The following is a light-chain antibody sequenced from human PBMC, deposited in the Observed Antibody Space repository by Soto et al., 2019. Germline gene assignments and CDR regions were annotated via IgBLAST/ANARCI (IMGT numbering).Light chain of an antibody. CDR1: SSDIGGYKY. V-gene: IGLV2-14*01. Sequence: QSALTQPASVSGSPGQSITISCTGTSSDIGGYKYVSWYQQYPGKAPKLMIYDVSNRPSGVSDRFSGSKSGNTASLTISGLQAEDEADYYCSSYTSSTTEVFGGGTKLTVL. J-gene: IGLJ2*01. CDR3: SSYTSSTTEV. CDR2: DVS.